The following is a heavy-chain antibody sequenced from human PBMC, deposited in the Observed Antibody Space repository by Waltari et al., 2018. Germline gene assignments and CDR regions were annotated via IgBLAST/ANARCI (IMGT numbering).Heavy chain of an antibody. V-gene: IGHV1-2*02. CDR1: GGTFSSYA. Sequence: QVQLVQSGAEVKKPGSSVKVSCKASGGTFSSYAISWVRQAPGQGLEWMGWINPNSGGTNYAQKFQGRVTMTRDTSISTAYMELSRLRSDDTAVYYCARGRGYYGSGSRAEDIWGQGTMVTVSS. CDR2: INPNSGGT. D-gene: IGHD3-10*01. CDR3: ARGRGYYGSGSRAEDI. J-gene: IGHJ3*02.